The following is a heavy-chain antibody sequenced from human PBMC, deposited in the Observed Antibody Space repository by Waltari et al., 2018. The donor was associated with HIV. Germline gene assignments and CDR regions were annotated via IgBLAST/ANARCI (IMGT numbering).Heavy chain of an antibody. Sequence: QVQLVQSGAEVKKPGASVTVSCKASGYTFTGYYMHWVRQAPGQGLEWMGRINPNSGGTNYAQKFQGRVTMTRDTSISTAYMELSRLRSDDTAVYYCAREGADDYVGYYYGMDVWGQGTTVTVSS. CDR2: INPNSGGT. V-gene: IGHV1-2*06. CDR3: AREGADDYVGYYYGMDV. CDR1: GYTFTGYY. D-gene: IGHD3-16*01. J-gene: IGHJ6*02.